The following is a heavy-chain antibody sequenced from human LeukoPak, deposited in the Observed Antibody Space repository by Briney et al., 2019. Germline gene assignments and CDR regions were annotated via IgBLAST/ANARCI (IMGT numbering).Heavy chain of an antibody. CDR1: GGSFGGYY. J-gene: IGHJ1*01. V-gene: IGHV4-34*01. CDR2: INHSGST. Sequence: SETLSLTCAVYGGSFGGYYWSWIRQPPGKGLEWIGEINHSGSTNYNPSLKSRVTISVDTSKNQFSLKLSSVTAADTAVYYCARGIRHPDCSGGSCYSSYFQHWGQGTLVTVSS. D-gene: IGHD2-15*01. CDR3: ARGIRHPDCSGGSCYSSYFQH.